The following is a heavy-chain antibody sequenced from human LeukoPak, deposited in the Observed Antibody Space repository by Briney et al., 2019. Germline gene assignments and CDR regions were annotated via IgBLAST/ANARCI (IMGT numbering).Heavy chain of an antibody. D-gene: IGHD5/OR15-5a*01. Sequence: PGGSLRLSCAASGFTFSSAWMTWVRQAPGKGLEWVGHIKSKADGGTTDYAAPAKGRFTISRDDSKNTLSLQMNSLKYEDTAVYYCTTDPFMLDVYHFHYWGQGTLVTVSS. CDR3: TTDPFMLDVYHFHY. CDR2: IKSKADGGTT. V-gene: IGHV3-15*01. J-gene: IGHJ4*02. CDR1: GFTFSSAW.